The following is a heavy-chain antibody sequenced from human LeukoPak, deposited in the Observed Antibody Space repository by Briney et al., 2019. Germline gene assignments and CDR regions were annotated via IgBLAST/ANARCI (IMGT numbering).Heavy chain of an antibody. CDR1: GFTFDDYG. D-gene: IGHD2-2*01. V-gene: IGHV4-34*01. J-gene: IGHJ4*02. Sequence: GSLRLSCAASGFTFDDYGMSWVRQPPGKGLEWIGEINHSGSTNYNPSLKSRVTISVDTSKNQFSLKLSSVTAADTAVYYCARGRYAAAAFDYWGQGTLVTVSS. CDR3: ARGRYAAAAFDY. CDR2: INHSGST.